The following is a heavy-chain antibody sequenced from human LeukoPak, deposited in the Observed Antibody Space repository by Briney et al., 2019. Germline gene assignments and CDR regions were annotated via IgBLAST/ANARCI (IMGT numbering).Heavy chain of an antibody. CDR2: IYYSGST. CDR3: ARGRRYCSGGSCYSKSTQFDY. V-gene: IGHV4-59*12. Sequence: SETLSLTCTVSGGSISSYYWSWIRQPPGKGLEWIGYIYYSGSTNYNPSLKSRVTISVDTSKNQFSLKLSSVTAADTAVYYCARGRRYCSGGSCYSKSTQFDYWGQGTLVTVSS. J-gene: IGHJ4*02. CDR1: GGSISSYY. D-gene: IGHD2-15*01.